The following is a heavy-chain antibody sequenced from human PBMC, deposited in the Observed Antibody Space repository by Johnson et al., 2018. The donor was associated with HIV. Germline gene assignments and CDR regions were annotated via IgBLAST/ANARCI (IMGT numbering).Heavy chain of an antibody. Sequence: VQLVESGGGLVQPGRSLRLSCAASGFTFDDYAMHWVRQAPGKGLEWVSGISWNSGSIGYADSVKGRFTISRDNAKNSLYLQMNSLRAEDTAVYYCAKDTIAAAGTGAVDIWGQWTMVTGSS. J-gene: IGHJ3*02. CDR3: AKDTIAAAGTGAVDI. CDR2: ISWNSGSI. D-gene: IGHD6-13*01. CDR1: GFTFDDYA. V-gene: IGHV3-9*01.